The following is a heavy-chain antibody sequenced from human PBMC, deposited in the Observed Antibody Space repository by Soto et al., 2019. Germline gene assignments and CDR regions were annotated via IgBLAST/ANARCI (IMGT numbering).Heavy chain of an antibody. CDR2: IDPSDSYT. CDR3: ARHLAGPYCSSTSCYVDY. Sequence: GESLKISCKGSGYSFTSYWISWVRQMPGKGLEWMGRIDPSDSYTKYSPSFQGHVTISADKSISTAYLQWSSLKASDTAMYYCARHLAGPYCSSTSCYVDYWGQGTLVTVSS. J-gene: IGHJ4*02. CDR1: GYSFTSYW. D-gene: IGHD2-2*01. V-gene: IGHV5-10-1*01.